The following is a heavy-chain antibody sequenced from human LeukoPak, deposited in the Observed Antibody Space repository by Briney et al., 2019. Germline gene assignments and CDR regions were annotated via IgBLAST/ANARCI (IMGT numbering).Heavy chain of an antibody. D-gene: IGHD5-18*01. V-gene: IGHV4-34*09. CDR1: GGSFSGYY. J-gene: IGHJ5*02. CDR2: INHSGST. CDR3: ARDLGGYSYGSNWFDP. Sequence: PSETLSLTCAVYGGSFSGYYWSWIRQPPGKGLEWIGEINHSGSTYYNPSLKSRVTISVDTSKNQFSLKLSSVTAADTAVYYCARDLGGYSYGSNWFDPWGQGTLVTVSS.